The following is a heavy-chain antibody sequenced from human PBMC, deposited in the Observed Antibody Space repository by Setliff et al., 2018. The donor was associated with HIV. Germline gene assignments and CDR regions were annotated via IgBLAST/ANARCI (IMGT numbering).Heavy chain of an antibody. CDR1: GYTFTSYG. J-gene: IGHJ5*02. Sequence: ASVKVSCKASGYTFTSYGISWVRQAPGQGLEWMGWISAYNGNTNYAQKLQGRVTITRDTSASTAYMELSNLRSEDMAVYYCARERDSTGYQFDPWGQGTLVTVSS. CDR3: ARERDSTGYQFDP. V-gene: IGHV1-18*03. D-gene: IGHD3-22*01. CDR2: ISAYNGNT.